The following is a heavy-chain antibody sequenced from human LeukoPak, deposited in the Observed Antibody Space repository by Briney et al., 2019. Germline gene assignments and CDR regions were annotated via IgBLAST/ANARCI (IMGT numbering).Heavy chain of an antibody. V-gene: IGHV4-30-4*01. J-gene: IGHJ4*02. Sequence: SQTLSLTCTVSGGSISSGDYYWSWIRQPPGKGLEWIGYIYYSGSTYYNPSLKSRVTISVDTSKNQFSLKLSSVTAADTAVYYCARRDYYDSSSYSIWGQGTLVTVSS. CDR1: GGSISSGDYY. D-gene: IGHD3-22*01. CDR2: IYYSGST. CDR3: ARRDYYDSSSYSI.